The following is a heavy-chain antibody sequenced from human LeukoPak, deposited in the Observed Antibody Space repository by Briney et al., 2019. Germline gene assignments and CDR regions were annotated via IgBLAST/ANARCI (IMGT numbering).Heavy chain of an antibody. Sequence: ASVTVSCKATGYTFTGYYMHWVRQAPGQGLEWMGWINPNSGGTNYAQKFQGRVTMTRDTSISTAYMELSRLRSDDTAVYYCARVPPPVLAAAPYNWFDPWGQGTLVTVSS. CDR3: ARVPPPVLAAAPYNWFDP. D-gene: IGHD6-13*01. CDR1: GYTFTGYY. J-gene: IGHJ5*02. V-gene: IGHV1-2*02. CDR2: INPNSGGT.